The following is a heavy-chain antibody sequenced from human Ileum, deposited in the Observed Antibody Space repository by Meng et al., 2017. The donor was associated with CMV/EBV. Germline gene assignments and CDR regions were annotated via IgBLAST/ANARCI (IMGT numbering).Heavy chain of an antibody. V-gene: IGHV3-53*01. D-gene: IGHD5-24*01. CDR3: ARSNGYTATN. CDR2: IYTGGDT. Sequence: EVQVLEPGGGLIKPGWSLRLSCAASGFSVSSTFMSWFRQAPGKGLEWVSIIYTGGDTKYADSVKGRFSISRDSAENTVFLQMNSLRVEDTAVYYCARSNGYTATNWGQGSLVTVSS. CDR1: GFSVSSTF. J-gene: IGHJ4*02.